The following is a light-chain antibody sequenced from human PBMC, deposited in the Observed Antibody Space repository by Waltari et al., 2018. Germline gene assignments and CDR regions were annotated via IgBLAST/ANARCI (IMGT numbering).Light chain of an antibody. CDR2: DND. V-gene: IGLV1-44*01. Sequence: QRVTISCSGSSSNIGSNTVNWYQQLPGTTPKLLIYDNDQRPSGVPDRFSGSKSGTSASLAISGLQSEDESDYYCAAWDDSLNGFWVFGGGTKLTVL. CDR3: AAWDDSLNGFWV. CDR1: SSNIGSNT. J-gene: IGLJ3*02.